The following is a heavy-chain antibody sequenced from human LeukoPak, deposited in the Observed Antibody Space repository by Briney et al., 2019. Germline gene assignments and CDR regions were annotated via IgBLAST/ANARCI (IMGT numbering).Heavy chain of an antibody. CDR1: GGSISTNY. Sequence: SETLSLTCTVSGGSISTNYWTWIRQSPGKGLEWMGYIYHCGSTKYNPSLESRITISVDTSKNQSSLKLRSSTAADTAVYYCARSSRGLGYDFAFDYWGRGTLVTVSS. D-gene: IGHD3-3*01. V-gene: IGHV4-59*01. CDR3: ARSSRGLGYDFAFDY. CDR2: IYHCGST. J-gene: IGHJ4*02.